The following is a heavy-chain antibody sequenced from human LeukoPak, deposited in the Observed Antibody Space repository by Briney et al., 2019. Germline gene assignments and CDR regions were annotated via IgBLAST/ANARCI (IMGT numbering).Heavy chain of an antibody. Sequence: GGSLRLSCAASGFTFSSYSVNWVRQAPGKGLEWVSYISSSSSTIYYADSVKGRFTISRDNAKNLLHLQMNSLRAEDTAVYYCARDIVATITYFDYWGQGTLVTVSS. CDR1: GFTFSSYS. CDR2: ISSSSSTI. CDR3: ARDIVATITYFDY. V-gene: IGHV3-48*01. D-gene: IGHD5-12*01. J-gene: IGHJ4*02.